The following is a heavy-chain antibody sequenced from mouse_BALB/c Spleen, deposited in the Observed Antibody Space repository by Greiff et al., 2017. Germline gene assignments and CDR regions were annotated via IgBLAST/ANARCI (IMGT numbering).Heavy chain of an antibody. J-gene: IGHJ1*01. CDR2: ISSGGST. Sequence: EVMLVESGGGLVKPGGSLKLSCAASGFTFSSYAMSWVRQTPEKRLEWVASISSGGSTYYPDSVKGRFTISRDNARNILYLQMSSLRSEDTAMYYCARGSGGNYLYWYFDVWGAGTTVTVSS. V-gene: IGHV5-6-5*01. CDR3: ARGSGGNYLYWYFDV. CDR1: GFTFSSYA. D-gene: IGHD2-1*01.